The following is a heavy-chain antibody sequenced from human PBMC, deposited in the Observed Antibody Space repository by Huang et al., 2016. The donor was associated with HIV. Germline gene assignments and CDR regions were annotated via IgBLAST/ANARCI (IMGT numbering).Heavy chain of an antibody. CDR3: ARDSATGSGLLDC. CDR1: GGSISDSY. D-gene: IGHD1-26*01. CDR2: VFVIGST. J-gene: IGHJ4*02. Sequence: QVQLQESGPGLVKPSETLSLTCTVSGGSISDSYWTWIRQPAGKGLEWIGRVFVIGSTNYNPSLRSRGTMSVDTSKSHFSLEVTSVTAADTAVYYCARDSATGSGLLDCWGQGTLVTVSS. V-gene: IGHV4-4*07.